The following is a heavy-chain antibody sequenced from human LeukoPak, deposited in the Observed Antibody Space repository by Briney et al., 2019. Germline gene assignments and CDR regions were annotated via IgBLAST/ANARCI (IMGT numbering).Heavy chain of an antibody. CDR2: INPNSGAT. CDR1: GYTFTGHY. J-gene: IGHJ4*02. V-gene: IGHV1-2*02. Sequence: ASVKVSCKASGYTFTGHYMYWVRQAPGQGLEWMGWINPNSGATNYAQKFQGRVTMTRDTSISTAYMDLSRMISDDTAVYYCASGGYKLDYWGQGTLVTVSS. CDR3: ASGGYKLDY. D-gene: IGHD5-18*01.